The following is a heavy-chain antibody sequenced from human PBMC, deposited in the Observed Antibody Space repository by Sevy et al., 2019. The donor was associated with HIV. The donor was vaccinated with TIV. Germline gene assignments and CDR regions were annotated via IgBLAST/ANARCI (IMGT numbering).Heavy chain of an antibody. Sequence: SETLSLTCTVSGGSISSSSYYWGWIRQPPGKGLEWIGSIYYSGRTYYNPSLKSRVTISVDTSKNQFSLKLSSVTAADTAVYYCASSYDSSGYYYTVPRYWGQGTLVTVSS. CDR3: ASSYDSSGYYYTVPRY. V-gene: IGHV4-39*01. J-gene: IGHJ4*02. CDR1: GGSISSSSYY. D-gene: IGHD3-22*01. CDR2: IYYSGRT.